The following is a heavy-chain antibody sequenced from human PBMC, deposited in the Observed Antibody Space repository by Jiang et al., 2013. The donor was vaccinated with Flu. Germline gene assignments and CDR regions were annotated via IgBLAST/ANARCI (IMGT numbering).Heavy chain of an antibody. D-gene: IGHD3-10*01. CDR2: MYYSGTT. CDR1: GGSISSSAYY. J-gene: IGHJ6*03. V-gene: IGHV4-39*01. CDR3: ALTRTDYYYYMDV. Sequence: PGLVKPSETLSLTCTVSGGSISSSAYYWDWIRQPPGKGLEWIGSMYYSGTTYYNPSLKSRVTISVDTSKNQFSLELSSVTAADTAVYYCALTRTDYYYYMDVWGKGTTVTVSS.